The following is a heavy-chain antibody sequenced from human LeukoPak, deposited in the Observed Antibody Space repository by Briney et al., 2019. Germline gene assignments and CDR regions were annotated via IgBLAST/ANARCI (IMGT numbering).Heavy chain of an antibody. Sequence: GGSLRLSCAASGFTFSSYSMNWVRQAPGKGLEWVSSISSNSSHIYYADSVKGRFTISRDNAKNSLFLQMNSLRAEDTAVYYCARDYVSSSGWYLGYWGQGTLVTVSS. CDR2: ISSNSSHI. CDR3: ARDYVSSSGWYLGY. CDR1: GFTFSSYS. D-gene: IGHD6-19*01. J-gene: IGHJ4*02. V-gene: IGHV3-21*01.